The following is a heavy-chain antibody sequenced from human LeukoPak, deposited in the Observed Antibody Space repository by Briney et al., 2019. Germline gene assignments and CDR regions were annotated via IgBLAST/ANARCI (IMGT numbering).Heavy chain of an antibody. CDR1: GYTFTGYY. D-gene: IGHD1-26*01. CDR3: ARDSDSGSYSAY. J-gene: IGHJ4*02. Sequence: GASVKVSCKASGYTFTGYYMHWVRQAPGQGLEWMGWINPNSGGTNYAQKFQGRVTMTRDTSTSTAYMELRSLRSDDTAVYYCARDSDSGSYSAYWGQGTLVTVSS. CDR2: INPNSGGT. V-gene: IGHV1-2*02.